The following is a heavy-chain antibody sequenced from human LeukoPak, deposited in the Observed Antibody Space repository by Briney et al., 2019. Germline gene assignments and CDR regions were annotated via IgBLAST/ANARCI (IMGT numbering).Heavy chain of an antibody. J-gene: IGHJ6*03. Sequence: PGGSLRLSCAASGFTFDDYGMSWGRQAPGKGLEWVSGINWNGGSTGYADSVKGRFTISRDNAKNSLYLQMNSLRAEDTALYYCASSLGGSYLEHYMDVWGKGTTVTVSS. V-gene: IGHV3-20*04. D-gene: IGHD1-26*01. CDR3: ASSLGGSYLEHYMDV. CDR1: GFTFDDYG. CDR2: INWNGGST.